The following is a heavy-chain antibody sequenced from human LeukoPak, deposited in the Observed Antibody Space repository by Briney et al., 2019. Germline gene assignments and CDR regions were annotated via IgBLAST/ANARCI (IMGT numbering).Heavy chain of an antibody. Sequence: SVKVSCKASGGTFSSYTISWVRQAPGQGLEWMGGIIPLFGTPDYAQKFQDRLTITADKSTSTAYMELSSLRSEDTAVYYCARGSQQLYYYMDVWGKGTTVTVSS. CDR2: IIPLFGTP. V-gene: IGHV1-69*06. J-gene: IGHJ6*03. D-gene: IGHD6-13*01. CDR1: GGTFSSYT. CDR3: ARGSQQLYYYMDV.